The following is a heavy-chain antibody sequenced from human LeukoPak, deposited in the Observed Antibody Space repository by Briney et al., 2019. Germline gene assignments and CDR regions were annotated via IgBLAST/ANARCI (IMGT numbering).Heavy chain of an antibody. D-gene: IGHD3-22*01. Sequence: GGSLRLSCAASGFSFSSYAMNWVRQAPGKGLEWVSFISGSGGSTYYADSVKGRFTISRDNSKNTLYLQMNSLRVEDTAVYYCAKDREMNYYDSSGYCDYWGQGTLVTVSS. V-gene: IGHV3-23*01. CDR1: GFSFSSYA. CDR2: ISGSGGST. CDR3: AKDREMNYYDSSGYCDY. J-gene: IGHJ4*02.